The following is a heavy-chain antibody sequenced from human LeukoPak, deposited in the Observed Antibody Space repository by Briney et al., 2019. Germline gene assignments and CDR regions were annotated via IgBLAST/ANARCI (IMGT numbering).Heavy chain of an antibody. CDR3: ARDAQRGFDYSNSLEY. V-gene: IGHV3-33*01. D-gene: IGHD4-11*01. Sequence: GGSLRLSCAASGFVFSHYGMHWVRQAPGKGLEWVAVIWSDGSNRFYAGSVKGRFTISRDNSQNTVFLQMNSLRVEDTAMYYCARDAQRGFDYSNSLEYWGHGTLVTVSS. CDR2: IWSDGSNR. J-gene: IGHJ4*01. CDR1: GFVFSHYG.